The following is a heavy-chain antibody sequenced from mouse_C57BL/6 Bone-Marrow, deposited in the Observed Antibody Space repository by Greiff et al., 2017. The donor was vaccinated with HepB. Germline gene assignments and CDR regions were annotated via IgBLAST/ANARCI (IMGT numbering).Heavy chain of an antibody. CDR3: ARSGLFAY. CDR2: IDPSDSYT. Sequence: QVQLQQPGAELVRPGTSVKLSCKASGYTFTSYWMHWAKQRPGQGLEWIGVIDPSDSYTNYNQKFKGKATLTVDTSSSTAYMQLSSLTSEDSAVYYCARSGLFAYWGQGTLVTVSA. CDR1: GYTFTSYW. V-gene: IGHV1-59*01. J-gene: IGHJ3*01. D-gene: IGHD3-1*01.